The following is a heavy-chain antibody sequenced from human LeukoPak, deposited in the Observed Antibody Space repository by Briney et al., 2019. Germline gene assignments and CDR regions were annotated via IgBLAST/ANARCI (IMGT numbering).Heavy chain of an antibody. Sequence: PGGSLRLSCAASGFNFRSYAMSWGRQAPGKGLEWVSTVTGGAVATYYADSVRGRHTISRDNSKNTLYLQMNSLRAEDTAVYYCARDSPLKGYNSGWATNSFDFWGQGTLVTVSS. D-gene: IGHD6-19*01. CDR2: VTGGAVAT. CDR1: GFNFRSYA. J-gene: IGHJ4*02. CDR3: ARDSPLKGYNSGWATNSFDF. V-gene: IGHV3-23*01.